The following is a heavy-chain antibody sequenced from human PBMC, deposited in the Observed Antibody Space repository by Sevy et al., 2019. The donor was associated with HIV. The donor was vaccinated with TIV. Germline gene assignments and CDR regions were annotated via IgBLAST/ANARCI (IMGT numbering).Heavy chain of an antibody. J-gene: IGHJ6*03. CDR2: FSDSNT. CDR1: GFTFSSYA. V-gene: IGHV3-23*01. D-gene: IGHD3-10*01. CDR3: SKGSQYYYDSGTYYGYFYYMDV. Sequence: GGSLRLSCAASGFTFSSYAMSWVRQAPGKGLEWVSTFSDSNTYYADSVKGRFTISRDNSKNTLYLQMNSLRAEDTAVDYYSKGSQYYYDSGTYYGYFYYMDVWGKGTTVTVSS.